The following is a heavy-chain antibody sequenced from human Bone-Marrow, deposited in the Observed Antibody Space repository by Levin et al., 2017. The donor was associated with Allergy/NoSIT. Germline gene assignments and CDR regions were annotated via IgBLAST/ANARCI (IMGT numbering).Heavy chain of an antibody. CDR3: THQPYLTGRTDH. CDR2: IYYRGNT. Sequence: RAGGSLRLSCAVSGESISISNDFWGWFRQPPGKGLEWIGYIYYRGNTHYKSSLKGRVTISVDSSKNQFSLKVNSVTAADTAAYYCTHQPYLTGRTDHWGRGTLVTVSS. J-gene: IGHJ4*02. CDR1: GESISISNDF. V-gene: IGHV4-39*07. D-gene: IGHD1-20*01.